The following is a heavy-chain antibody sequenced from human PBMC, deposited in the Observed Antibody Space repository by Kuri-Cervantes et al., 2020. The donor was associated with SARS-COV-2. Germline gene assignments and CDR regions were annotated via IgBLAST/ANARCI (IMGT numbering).Heavy chain of an antibody. V-gene: IGHV3-13*01. D-gene: IGHD3-22*01. CDR1: GITFSSYD. CDR3: AREGVRDYDSSGYYDLDYYYYYGMDV. J-gene: IGHJ6*02. Sequence: GESLKISCAASGITFSSYDMHWVRQATGKGLEWVSAIGTAGDTYYPGSVKGRFTISRENAKNSLYLQMNSLRAGDTAVYYCAREGVRDYDSSGYYDLDYYYYYGMDVWGQGTTVTVSS. CDR2: IGTAGDT.